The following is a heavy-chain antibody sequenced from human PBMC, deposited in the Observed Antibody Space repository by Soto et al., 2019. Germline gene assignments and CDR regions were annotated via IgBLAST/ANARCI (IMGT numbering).Heavy chain of an antibody. V-gene: IGHV4-34*01. CDR1: GGSFSGYY. CDR3: AATDTIAVAFDY. D-gene: IGHD6-19*01. CDR2: INHNGST. J-gene: IGHJ4*02. Sequence: SETLSLTCAVYGGSFSGYYWSWIRQPPGKGLEWIGEINHNGSTNYNPSLKSRVTISVDTSKNQFSLKLSSVTAADTAVYYCAATDTIAVAFDYWGQGTLVTVSS.